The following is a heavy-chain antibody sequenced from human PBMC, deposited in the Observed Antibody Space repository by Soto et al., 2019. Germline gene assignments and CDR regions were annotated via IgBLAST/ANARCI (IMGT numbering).Heavy chain of an antibody. CDR2: IIPIFNTA. CDR1: GGTFSNYA. CDR3: ARGLVVPAGIRYYYYGMDV. Sequence: SVKVSCKASGGTFSNYAISRLRQAPGQGLEWMRGIIPIFNTANYAQKFQGRVTITADKSTSTAYMELSSLRSEDTAVYYCARGLVVPAGIRYYYYGMDVWGQGTTVTVSS. V-gene: IGHV1-69*06. D-gene: IGHD2-2*01. J-gene: IGHJ6*02.